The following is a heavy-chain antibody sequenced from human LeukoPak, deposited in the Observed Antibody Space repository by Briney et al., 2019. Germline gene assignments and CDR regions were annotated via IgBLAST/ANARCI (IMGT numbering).Heavy chain of an antibody. Sequence: PGGSLRLSCAAPGFTVSSSYMTWVRQAPGKGLERVSVIYSGGSKYYADSVKGRFTISRDNATKSLYLQMNSLRAEDTAVYYCARGRSSSSYCYYCMDVWGQGTTVTVSS. D-gene: IGHD6-6*01. V-gene: IGHV3-53*01. CDR3: ARGRSSSSYCYYCMDV. CDR2: IYSGGSK. CDR1: GFTVSSSY. J-gene: IGHJ6*02.